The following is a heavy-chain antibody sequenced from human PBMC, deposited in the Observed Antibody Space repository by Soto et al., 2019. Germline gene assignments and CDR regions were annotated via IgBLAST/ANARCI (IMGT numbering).Heavy chain of an antibody. CDR1: GGSISSGGYY. D-gene: IGHD2-15*01. V-gene: IGHV4-31*03. J-gene: IGHJ4*02. CDR2: IYYSGST. CDR3: ATYCSGGSCYLDY. Sequence: QVQLQESGPGLVKPSQTLSLTCTVSGGSISSGGYYWSWIRQHPGKGLEWIGYIYYSGSTYYNPARQSRVTISVDTSKNQFSLKLSSVTAADTAVYYCATYCSGGSCYLDYWGQGTLVTVSS.